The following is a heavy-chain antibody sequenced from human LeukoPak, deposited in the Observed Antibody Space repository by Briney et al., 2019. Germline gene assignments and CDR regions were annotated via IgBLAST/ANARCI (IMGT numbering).Heavy chain of an antibody. J-gene: IGHJ4*02. D-gene: IGHD3-22*01. CDR2: ISGYNAKT. CDR3: ARVRDYYASSDYSDY. Sequence: ASMKVSCKTSGYTFTSYYVSWVRQAPGQGLEWMGWISGYNAKTKYVQKFQGRITMTIGTSTTTAYMELRSLTSDDTAVYYCARVRDYYASSDYSDYWGQGTLVTVSS. V-gene: IGHV1-18*04. CDR1: GYTFTSYY.